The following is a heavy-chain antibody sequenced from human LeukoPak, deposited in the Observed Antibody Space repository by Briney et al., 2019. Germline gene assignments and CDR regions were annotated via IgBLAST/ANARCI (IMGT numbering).Heavy chain of an antibody. J-gene: IGHJ4*02. Sequence: PSETLSLTCTVSGGSISSSSYYWGWIRQPPGKGLEWIGSIYYSGSTYYNPSLKSRVTISVDTSKNQFSLKLSSVTAADTAVYYCARKILVGATGVDYWGQGTLVTVSS. CDR2: IYYSGST. CDR1: GGSISSSSYY. CDR3: ARKILVGATGVDY. V-gene: IGHV4-39*07. D-gene: IGHD1-26*01.